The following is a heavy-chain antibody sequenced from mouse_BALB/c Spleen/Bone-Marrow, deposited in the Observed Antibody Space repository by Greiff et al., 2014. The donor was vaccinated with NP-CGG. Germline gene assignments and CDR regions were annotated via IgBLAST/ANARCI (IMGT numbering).Heavy chain of an antibody. CDR3: ARYYYGSSYFDY. J-gene: IGHJ2*01. D-gene: IGHD1-1*01. CDR2: IDPANGNT. V-gene: IGHV14-3*02. Sequence: EVQLQQSGAELVKPGASVKLSCTASGFNIKDTYMHWVKQRPEQGLEWIGRIDPANGNTKYDPKFQGKATITADTSSNTAHLQLSSLTSEDTAAYYCARYYYGSSYFDYWGQGTTLTVSS. CDR1: GFNIKDTY.